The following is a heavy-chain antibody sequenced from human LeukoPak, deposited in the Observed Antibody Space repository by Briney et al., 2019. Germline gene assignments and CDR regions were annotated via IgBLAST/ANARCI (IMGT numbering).Heavy chain of an antibody. Sequence: PGGSLRLSCAASGFTFSSYSMNWVRQAPGKGLEWVSSISSSSSYIYYADSAKGRFTISRDNAKNSLYLQMNSLRAEDTAVYYCARDIPLVQWLDPRLYYYYYGMDVWGKGTTVTVSS. V-gene: IGHV3-21*01. CDR2: ISSSSSYI. J-gene: IGHJ6*04. D-gene: IGHD6-19*01. CDR1: GFTFSSYS. CDR3: ARDIPLVQWLDPRLYYYYYGMDV.